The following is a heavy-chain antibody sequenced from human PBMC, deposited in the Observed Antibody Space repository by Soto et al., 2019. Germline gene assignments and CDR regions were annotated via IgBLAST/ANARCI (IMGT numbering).Heavy chain of an antibody. CDR2: VNHSGST. D-gene: IGHD3-22*01. Sequence: SETLSLTCAVYGGSFSGYYWSWIRQPPGKGLEWIGEVNHSGSTNYNPSLKSRVTISVDTSKNQFSLKLSSVTAADTAAYYCARDSSGRDYYYGMDVWGQGTTVTVSS. CDR1: GGSFSGYY. V-gene: IGHV4-34*01. CDR3: ARDSSGRDYYYGMDV. J-gene: IGHJ6*02.